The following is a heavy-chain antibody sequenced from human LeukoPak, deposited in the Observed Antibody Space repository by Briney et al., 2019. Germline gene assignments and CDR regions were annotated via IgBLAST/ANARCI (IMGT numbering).Heavy chain of an antibody. CDR3: ARLAYYYDSSGPQRYFDY. CDR1: GYIIISYW. V-gene: IGHV5-51*01. CDR2: IFPRPSYT. J-gene: IGHJ4*02. D-gene: IGHD3-22*01. Sequence: GASLQISCEGSGYIIISYWIGGGRPLAGEGEEGMGIIFPRPSYTKYTPSFQAQVTISADTSLSPPYLQWSSLKASDTALYYCARLAYYYDSSGPQRYFDYWGQGTLVTVSS.